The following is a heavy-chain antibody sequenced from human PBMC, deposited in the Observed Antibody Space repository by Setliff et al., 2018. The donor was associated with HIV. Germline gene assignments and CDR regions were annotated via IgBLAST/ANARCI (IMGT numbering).Heavy chain of an antibody. V-gene: IGHV1-18*01. CDR1: GYTFTTYG. CDR2: SSAYNGNT. J-gene: IGHJ3*02. Sequence: GASVKVSCKASGYTFTTYGINWVRQAPGQGLEWMGWSSAYNGNTNYAQKLQGRVTMTTDTSTSTAYMELRSPRSDDTAVYYCARDRAGDAFDIWGQGTMVTVSS. D-gene: IGHD3-10*01. CDR3: ARDRAGDAFDI.